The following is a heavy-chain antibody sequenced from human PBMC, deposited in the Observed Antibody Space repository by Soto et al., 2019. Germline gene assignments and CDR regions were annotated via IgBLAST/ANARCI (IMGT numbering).Heavy chain of an antibody. Sequence: EVQLLESGGGVVQRGGSLRLSCAASGFTVSSHAMSWVRQAPGKGLEWVSSISGSGDGTYYGDSVKGRFTSSRDSSSSTLYLQMNNLRGEDTAVYFCTKSRRSILMVYGFGGMDVWGQGTTVTVSS. CDR3: TKSRRSILMVYGFGGMDV. V-gene: IGHV3-23*01. CDR1: GFTVSSHA. J-gene: IGHJ6*02. CDR2: ISGSGDGT. D-gene: IGHD2-8*01.